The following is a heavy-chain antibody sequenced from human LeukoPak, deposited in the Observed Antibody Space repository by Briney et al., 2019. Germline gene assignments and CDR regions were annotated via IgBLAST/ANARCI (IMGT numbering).Heavy chain of an antibody. V-gene: IGHV3-23*01. CDR3: TTEYNFNYYDSSGYYY. CDR1: GFTFSSYA. J-gene: IGHJ4*02. Sequence: GGSLRLSCAASGFTFSSYAMSWVRQAPGKGLEWVSAISVSGGSTYYADSVKGRFTISRDNSKNTLYLQMNSLKTEDTAVYYCTTEYNFNYYDSSGYYYWGQGTLVTVSS. D-gene: IGHD3-22*01. CDR2: ISVSGGST.